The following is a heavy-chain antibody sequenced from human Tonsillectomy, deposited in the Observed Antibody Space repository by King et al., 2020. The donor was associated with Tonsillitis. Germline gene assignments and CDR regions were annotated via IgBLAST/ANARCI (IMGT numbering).Heavy chain of an antibody. J-gene: IGHJ4*02. V-gene: IGHV4-59*01. Sequence: LQLQESGPGLVKPSETLSLTCTVSGGSISSYYWSWIRQPPGKGLEWIGYIYYSGSTNYNPSLKSRVTISVDTSKNQFSLKLSSVTAADTAVYYCARSYSSGWPNDYWGQGTLVTVSS. CDR3: ARSYSSGWPNDY. CDR1: GGSISSYY. CDR2: IYYSGST. D-gene: IGHD6-19*01.